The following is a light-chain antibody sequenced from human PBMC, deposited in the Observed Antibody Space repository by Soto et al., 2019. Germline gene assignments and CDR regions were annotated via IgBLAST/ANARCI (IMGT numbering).Light chain of an antibody. CDR1: QSVSSN. Sequence: ERVMTQSPATLSVSPGERATLSCRASQSVSSNLAWYQQKPGQAPRLLIYGASTRATGIPDRFSGSRSGTDFTLTISRLEPEDFAVYFCQLYGSSRWTFGQGTKVDIK. CDR2: GAS. V-gene: IGKV3-20*01. J-gene: IGKJ1*01. CDR3: QLYGSSRWT.